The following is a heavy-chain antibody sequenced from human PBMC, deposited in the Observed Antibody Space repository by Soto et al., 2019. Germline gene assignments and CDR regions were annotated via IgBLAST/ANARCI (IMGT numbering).Heavy chain of an antibody. CDR2: ITGSGGST. CDR3: AKDRSVDTRDWFDP. D-gene: IGHD5-18*01. V-gene: IGHV3-23*01. Sequence: GGSLRLSCAASGFTFGTYAMNWVRQAPGKGLEWVSGITGSGGSTYYADSVKGRFTISRDNSKNTLYLQMNSLRGDDTAVYYCAKDRSVDTRDWFDPWGQGTLVTGLL. J-gene: IGHJ5*02. CDR1: GFTFGTYA.